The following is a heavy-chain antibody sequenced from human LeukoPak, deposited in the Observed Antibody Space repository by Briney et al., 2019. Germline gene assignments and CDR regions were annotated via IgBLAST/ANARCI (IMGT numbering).Heavy chain of an antibody. Sequence: SETLSLTCTVSGGSISSYYWSWIRQPPGKGLEWIGYIYYGGSTNYNPSLKSRVTISVDTSKNQFSLKLSSVTAADTAVYHCARESVAGKLLYIDYWGQGTLVTVSS. J-gene: IGHJ4*02. CDR3: ARESVAGKLLYIDY. CDR1: GGSISSYY. D-gene: IGHD3-10*01. V-gene: IGHV4-59*01. CDR2: IYYGGST.